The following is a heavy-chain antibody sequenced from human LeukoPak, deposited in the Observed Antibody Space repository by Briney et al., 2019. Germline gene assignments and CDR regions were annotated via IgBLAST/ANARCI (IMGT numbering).Heavy chain of an antibody. Sequence: ASVKVPCKASGYTFTSYYMHWVRQAPGQGLEWMGIINPSGGSTSYAQKFQGRVTMTRDTSTSTVYMELSSLRSEDTAVYYCARAGISMIVVAHLNVWGQGTMVTVSS. CDR2: INPSGGST. CDR1: GYTFTSYY. D-gene: IGHD3-22*01. J-gene: IGHJ3*01. CDR3: ARAGISMIVVAHLNV. V-gene: IGHV1-46*01.